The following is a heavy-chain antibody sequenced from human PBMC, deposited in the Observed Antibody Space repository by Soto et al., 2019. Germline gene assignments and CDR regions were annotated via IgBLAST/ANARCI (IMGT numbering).Heavy chain of an antibody. CDR2: IIPIFGTA. D-gene: IGHD6-19*01. J-gene: IGHJ6*02. CDR1: GGPFSSYA. V-gene: IGHV1-69*06. Sequence: ASGKVCCGASGGPFSSYAISWVRRAPGQGLEWMGGIIPIFGTANYAQKFQGRVTITADKSTSTAYMELSSLRSEDTAVYYCANSGNSAYYYYGMDVWGQGSTVTGSS. CDR3: ANSGNSAYYYYGMDV.